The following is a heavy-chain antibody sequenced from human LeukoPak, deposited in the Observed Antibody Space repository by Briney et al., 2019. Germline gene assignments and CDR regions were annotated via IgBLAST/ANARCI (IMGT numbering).Heavy chain of an antibody. D-gene: IGHD1-26*01. J-gene: IGHJ4*02. V-gene: IGHV3-30*02. CDR2: LRKDATYS. CDR3: ASGGPTMGTLAY. Sequence: GGSQRLSCAASGFPFSSYGMYWVRQTPDKGLQWVAYLRKDATYSNYADSVRGRFTISRDNSKNTLDLQMSSLRVEDTAVYYCASGGPTMGTLAYWGQGTLVTVSS. CDR1: GFPFSSYG.